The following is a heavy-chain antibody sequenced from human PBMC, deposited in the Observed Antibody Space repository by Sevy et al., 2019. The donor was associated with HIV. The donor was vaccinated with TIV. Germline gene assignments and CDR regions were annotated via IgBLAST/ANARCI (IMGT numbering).Heavy chain of an antibody. V-gene: IGHV3-30*04. Sequence: GGSLRLSCVGSGFTFSSYALHWVRQAPDKGLEWVAVISYDGSNTYCADSVKGRFTISRDNSKNTLYLQMNSLRADDTAVFYCARFPPQRAFDIWGQGTTVTVSS. CDR1: GFTFSSYA. J-gene: IGHJ3*02. CDR3: ARFPPQRAFDI. CDR2: ISYDGSNT.